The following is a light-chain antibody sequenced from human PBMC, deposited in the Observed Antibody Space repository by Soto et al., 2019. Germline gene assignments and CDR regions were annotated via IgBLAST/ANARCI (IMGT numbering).Light chain of an antibody. CDR3: QHYDTYPWT. CDR1: QSISDW. V-gene: IGKV1-5*03. J-gene: IGKJ1*01. CDR2: RAS. Sequence: DLQMTQSPSTLSASIGDRVTITCRASQSISDWLAWYQQKPGKAPKLLIYRASTLQTGVPLRFSGSGSGTEFTLTISSVQPDDFATYYCQHYDTYPWTFGQGTKVEIK.